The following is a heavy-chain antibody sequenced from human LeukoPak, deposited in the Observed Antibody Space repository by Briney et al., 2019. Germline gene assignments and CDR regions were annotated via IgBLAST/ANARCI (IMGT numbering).Heavy chain of an antibody. D-gene: IGHD2-15*01. J-gene: IGHJ4*02. CDR3: ARKFGGSGYYFDY. V-gene: IGHV1-46*01. Sequence: ASVKVSCKASGYTFIAYYIQWVRQAPGQGLEWMGTINPRGGSTRHAQRFQGRVTMTRDTSTSTLYMELSSLTSEDTAVYYCARKFGGSGYYFDYWGQGTLVTVSS. CDR1: GYTFIAYY. CDR2: INPRGGST.